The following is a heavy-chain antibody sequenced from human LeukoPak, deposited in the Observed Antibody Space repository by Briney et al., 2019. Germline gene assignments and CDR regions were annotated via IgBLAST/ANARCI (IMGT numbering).Heavy chain of an antibody. Sequence: GGSLRLSCAASGFTFSHTWISWVRQAPGKGLEWVGRVKSKNEGGSTDYAAPVKGRFFISRDDSRGTLSLEMNSLKIEDTAVYFCVGRPWNFDYWGQGTLVTVSS. CDR3: VGRPWNFDY. D-gene: IGHD1-1*01. J-gene: IGHJ4*02. V-gene: IGHV3-15*01. CDR1: GFTFSHTW. CDR2: VKSKNEGGST.